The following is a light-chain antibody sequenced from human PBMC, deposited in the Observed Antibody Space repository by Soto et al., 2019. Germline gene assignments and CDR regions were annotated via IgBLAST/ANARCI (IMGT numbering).Light chain of an antibody. V-gene: IGKV1-5*01. J-gene: IGKJ1*01. CDR2: VPS. CDR1: KSISSW. CDR3: KQYNGYWT. Sequence: DIQMTQSPSTLSASVGDRVTITCRASKSISSWLAWFQQNPGKAPKFLFYVPSILESGFPSGFSGICSGTEFTLTISTLQPDDFATYYGKQYNGYWTFGQGTKVDIK.